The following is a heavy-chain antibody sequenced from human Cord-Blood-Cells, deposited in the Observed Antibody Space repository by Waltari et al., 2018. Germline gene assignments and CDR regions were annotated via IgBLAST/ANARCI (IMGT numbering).Heavy chain of an antibody. J-gene: IGHJ4*02. V-gene: IGHV4-34*01. D-gene: IGHD6-13*01. Sequence: QVQLQQWGAGLLKPSETLSLTCAVYGGSFSGYYWSWIRQPPGKGLEWIGEINHSGSTNYNPSLKSRVTISVDTYKNQFSLKLSSVTAADTAVYYCARVDYRTIAAAGSDYWGQGTLVTVSS. CDR2: INHSGST. CDR1: GGSFSGYY. CDR3: ARVDYRTIAAAGSDY.